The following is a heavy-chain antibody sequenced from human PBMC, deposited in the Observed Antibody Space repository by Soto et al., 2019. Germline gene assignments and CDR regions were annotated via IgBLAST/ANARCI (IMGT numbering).Heavy chain of an antibody. D-gene: IGHD6-19*01. CDR1: GGSISSSSYY. CDR3: ARAIAVAGTPDAFDI. V-gene: IGHV4-39*01. J-gene: IGHJ3*02. CDR2: IYYSGST. Sequence: SETLSLTCTVSGGSISSSSYYWGWIRQPPGKGLEWIGSIYYSGSTYYNPSLKSRVTISVDTSKNQFSLKLSSVTAADTAVYYCARAIAVAGTPDAFDIWGQGTMVIV.